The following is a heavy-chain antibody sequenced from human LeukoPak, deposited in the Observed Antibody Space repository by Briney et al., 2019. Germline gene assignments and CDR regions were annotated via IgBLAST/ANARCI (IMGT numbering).Heavy chain of an antibody. Sequence: ASVKISCKASGYTFTGYYMHWVRQAPGQGLEWMGWINPNSGGTNYAQKFQGRVTMTRDTSISTAYMELSRLRSDDTAVYYCARAPQLERPDFDYWGQDTRVSVSS. CDR2: INPNSGGT. CDR3: ARAPQLERPDFDY. V-gene: IGHV1-2*02. CDR1: GYTFTGYY. J-gene: IGHJ4*02. D-gene: IGHD1-1*01.